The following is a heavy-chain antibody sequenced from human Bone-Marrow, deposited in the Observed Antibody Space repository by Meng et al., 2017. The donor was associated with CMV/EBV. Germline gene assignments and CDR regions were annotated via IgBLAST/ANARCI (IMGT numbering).Heavy chain of an antibody. D-gene: IGHD3-9*01. V-gene: IGHV4-59*01. CDR2: NYYSGST. J-gene: IGHJ4*02. CDR1: GGSIRSYY. CDR3: AGVKHIYNFTGWRYFDY. Sequence: WGSLRLSCTVSGGSIRSYYWSWIRQPPGKGLEWLGYNYYSGSTNYNPSLKSRVTISVDTSKNQFSLKLSSVTSADTAGYYCAGVKHIYNFTGWRYFDYWGQGIMVTVSS.